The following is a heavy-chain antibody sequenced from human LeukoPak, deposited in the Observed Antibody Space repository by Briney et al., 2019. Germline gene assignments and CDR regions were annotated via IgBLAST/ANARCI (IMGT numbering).Heavy chain of an antibody. J-gene: IGHJ4*02. CDR3: AREVAVALFDY. Sequence: SETLSLTCTVSNYSISSDYYWGWIRQPPGEGLEWIANMYHSGSTYYNPSLKSRVTISVDTSKNQFSLKLSSVTAADTAVYYCAREVAVALFDYWGQGTLVTVSS. V-gene: IGHV4-38-2*02. CDR2: MYHSGST. CDR1: NYSISSDYY. D-gene: IGHD6-19*01.